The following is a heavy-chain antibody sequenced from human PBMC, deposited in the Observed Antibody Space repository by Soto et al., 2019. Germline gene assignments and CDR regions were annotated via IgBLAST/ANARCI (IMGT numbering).Heavy chain of an antibody. J-gene: IGHJ5*02. CDR3: ARGYGSGAFDP. CDR1: GGSFSGYK. V-gene: IGHV4-34*01. Sequence: QVQLQQWGAGLLKPSETLSLTSAVYGGSFSGYKWSWIRQPPGKGLEWMGEISQSGTTNYSPSRKRRGTIAVDTSKNQFSLKLSSVTAADTDVYYCARGYGSGAFDPWGQGTLVTVSS. CDR2: ISQSGTT. D-gene: IGHD3-10*01.